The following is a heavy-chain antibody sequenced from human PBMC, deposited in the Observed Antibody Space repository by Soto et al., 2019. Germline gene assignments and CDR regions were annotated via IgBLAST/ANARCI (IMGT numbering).Heavy chain of an antibody. CDR2: ITATGDRT. Sequence: VGSLRLSCADSGFSFSTYSMSWVRQTPGKGLEWVSAITATGDRTYYADSVTGRFTISRDNSKKTHYLQMTSLRAEDTAMYYCATMNGYFEYWGQGTPVTVSS. J-gene: IGHJ4*02. D-gene: IGHD3-22*01. CDR1: GFSFSTYS. V-gene: IGHV3-23*01. CDR3: ATMNGYFEY.